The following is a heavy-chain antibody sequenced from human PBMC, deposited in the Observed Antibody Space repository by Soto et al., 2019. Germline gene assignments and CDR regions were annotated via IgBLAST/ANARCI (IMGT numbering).Heavy chain of an antibody. J-gene: IGHJ5*02. V-gene: IGHV4-31*03. D-gene: IGHD2-21*01. CDR1: GGSMSREGYY. Sequence: SETLSLTCTVSGGSMSREGYYWSWIRQHPGKGLEWIGHIYVTGAVDYNPSLRDRITISQDTSERQFSLNLRLVTAADTAVYYCARLRIATNNYKWFYPLGQGTLVTVSS. CDR2: IYVTGAV. CDR3: ARLRIATNNYKWFYP.